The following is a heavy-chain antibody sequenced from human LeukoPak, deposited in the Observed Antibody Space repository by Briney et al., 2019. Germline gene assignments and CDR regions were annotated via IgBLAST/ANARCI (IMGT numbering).Heavy chain of an antibody. CDR1: GDNVSSNSAA. CDR2: TYFTSKWYN. Sequence: SQTLSLTCAISGDNVSSNSAAWNWIRQSPSRGLEWLGRTYFTSKWYNDYAVSVEGRITINPDTSKNHFSLQLNSVTPEDTAVYFCARERGNVFRIWGQGTMVTVSS. CDR3: ARERGNVFRI. D-gene: IGHD3-10*02. V-gene: IGHV6-1*01. J-gene: IGHJ3*02.